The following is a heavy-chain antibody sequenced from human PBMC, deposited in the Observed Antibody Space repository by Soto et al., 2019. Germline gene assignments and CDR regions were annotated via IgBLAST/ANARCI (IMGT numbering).Heavy chain of an antibody. Sequence: LSLTCTVSGGSLYTYSWTWLRQPAGKGLEWIGHIYSSGSANYNPSLKSRVSMSVDTSKNQFSLKLNSVTAADTAVYYCATIVGANDYWGQGALVTV. CDR2: IYSSGSA. J-gene: IGHJ4*02. V-gene: IGHV4-4*07. CDR1: GGSLYTYS. D-gene: IGHD1-26*01. CDR3: ATIVGANDY.